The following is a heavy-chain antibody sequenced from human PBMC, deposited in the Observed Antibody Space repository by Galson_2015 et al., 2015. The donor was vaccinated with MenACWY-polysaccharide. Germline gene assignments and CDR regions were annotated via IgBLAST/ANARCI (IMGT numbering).Heavy chain of an antibody. CDR2: TSGSGAST. J-gene: IGHJ4*02. V-gene: IGHV3-23*01. CDR1: GFTFHSYT. Sequence: SLRLSCAVSGFTFHSYTMSWVRQAPGKGLEWVSGTSGSGASTYYADSVKGRFTISRDNSRNTLYLQMNSLRAEDTAIYYCANPGLSTGRASDVDFWGQGTLVTVSS. D-gene: IGHD2-2*01. CDR3: ANPGLSTGRASDVDF.